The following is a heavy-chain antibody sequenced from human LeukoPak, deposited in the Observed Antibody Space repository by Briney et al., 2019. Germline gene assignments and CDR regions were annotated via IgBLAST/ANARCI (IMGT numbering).Heavy chain of an antibody. Sequence: PSETLSLTCTVSGGSISSHYWSWIRQPAGKGLEWIGRIYTSGSTNYNPSLKSRVTMSVDTSKNQFSLKLSSVTAADTAVYYCAREIFTYYYDSSGYYLRSKFDYWGQGTLVTVSS. D-gene: IGHD3-22*01. CDR1: GGSISSHY. J-gene: IGHJ4*02. CDR3: AREIFTYYYDSSGYYLRSKFDY. V-gene: IGHV4-4*07. CDR2: IYTSGST.